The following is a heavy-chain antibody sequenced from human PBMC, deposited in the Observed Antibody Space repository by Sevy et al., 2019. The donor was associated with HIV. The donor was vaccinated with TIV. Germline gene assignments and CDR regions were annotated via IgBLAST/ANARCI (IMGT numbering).Heavy chain of an antibody. CDR3: ARDRGPFDY. CDR2: IRQDGSEK. Sequence: GGSLRLSCAASGFTFSSYWMTWVRQAPGKGLEWVANIRQDGSEKYYVRSVKGRFTISRDNAKNLLSLQMNSLGAEDTAVYYCARDRGPFDYWGQGTLVTVSS. J-gene: IGHJ4*02. CDR1: GFTFSSYW. V-gene: IGHV3-7*01.